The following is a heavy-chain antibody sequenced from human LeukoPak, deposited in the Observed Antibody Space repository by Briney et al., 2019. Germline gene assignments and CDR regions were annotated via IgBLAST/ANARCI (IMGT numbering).Heavy chain of an antibody. CDR2: VYYSGTT. J-gene: IGHJ6*03. D-gene: IGHD5-24*01. V-gene: IGHV4-59*01. Sequence: SETLSLTCTVSGDSINNYYWSWIRQPPGKGLECIGYVYYSGTTSYNPSLKSRVTISLDTSQNQFSLRLTSVTAADTAVYYCARGGYNYYHGNYNYYTYMDVWGKGTTVTVSS. CDR3: ARGGYNYYHGNYNYYTYMDV. CDR1: GDSINNYY.